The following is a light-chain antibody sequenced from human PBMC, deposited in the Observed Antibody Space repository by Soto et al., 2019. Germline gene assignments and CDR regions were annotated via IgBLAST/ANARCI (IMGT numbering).Light chain of an antibody. Sequence: EIVLTQSPGTLSLSPGERATLSCRADRSVSDTLLTWFQQKPGQAPRLLIFGTSNRATGIPPRFGGSGSGTDFTLTISSLEPEDFAVYYCQQRSNWPITFGQGTRLEIK. J-gene: IGKJ5*01. V-gene: IGKV3-11*01. CDR1: RSVSDTL. CDR3: QQRSNWPIT. CDR2: GTS.